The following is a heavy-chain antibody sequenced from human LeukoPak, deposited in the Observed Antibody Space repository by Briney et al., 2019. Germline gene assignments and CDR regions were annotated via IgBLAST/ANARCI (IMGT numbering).Heavy chain of an antibody. D-gene: IGHD2/OR15-2a*01. CDR3: ARALNGYFYAFDS. V-gene: IGHV4-30-4*01. CDR2: FSYTGST. Sequence: PSETLSLTCTVSGGSISSGEYYWSWIRQPPGKGLEWIGYFSYTGSTYYNPSVKSRVSISVDTSKNQFSLKLTSVTAADTAVYYCARALNGYFYAFDSWGQGTLVTVSS. J-gene: IGHJ4*02. CDR1: GGSISSGEYY.